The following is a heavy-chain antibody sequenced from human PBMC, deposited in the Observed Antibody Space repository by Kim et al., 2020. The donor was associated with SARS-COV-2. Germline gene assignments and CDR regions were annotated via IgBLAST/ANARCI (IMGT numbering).Heavy chain of an antibody. V-gene: IGHV1-69*13. J-gene: IGHJ1*01. Sequence: SVKVSCKASGGTFSSYAISWVRQAPGQGLEWMGGIIPIFGTANYAQKFQGRVTITADESTSTAYMELSSLRSEDTAVYYCARGPKPGSPILYFQHWGQGTLVTVSS. CDR1: GGTFSSYA. CDR3: ARGPKPGSPILYFQH. D-gene: IGHD1-26*01. CDR2: IIPIFGTA.